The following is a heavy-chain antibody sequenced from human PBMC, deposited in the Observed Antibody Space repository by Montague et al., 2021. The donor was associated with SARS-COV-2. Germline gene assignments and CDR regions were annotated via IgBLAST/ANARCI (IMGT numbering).Heavy chain of an antibody. V-gene: IGHV3-66*01. CDR2: IYSGGST. D-gene: IGHD6-13*01. CDR1: GFTVSSNY. J-gene: IGHJ6*02. CDR3: ARDEYLSAGRQETDYYYGIDV. Sequence: SLRLSCAASGFTVSSNYMSWVRQAPGKGLEWVSVIYSGGSTYYADSVKGRFTISRDNSKNTLYLQMNSLRAEDTAVYYCARDEYLSAGRQETDYYYGIDVGGQGTTVTVSS.